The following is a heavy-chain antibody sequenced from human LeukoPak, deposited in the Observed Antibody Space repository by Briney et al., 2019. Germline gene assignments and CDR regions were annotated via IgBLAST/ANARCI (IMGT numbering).Heavy chain of an antibody. CDR2: FDPEDGET. CDR3: ARDGRDYDILTGYFSRAYYFDY. V-gene: IGHV1-24*01. CDR1: GYTLTELS. Sequence: ASVKVSCKVSGYTLTELSMHWVRQAPGKGLEWMGDFDPEDGETIYAQKLQGRVTMTTDTSTSTAYMELRSLRSDDTAVYYCARDGRDYDILTGYFSRAYYFDYWGQGTLVTVSS. D-gene: IGHD3-9*01. J-gene: IGHJ4*02.